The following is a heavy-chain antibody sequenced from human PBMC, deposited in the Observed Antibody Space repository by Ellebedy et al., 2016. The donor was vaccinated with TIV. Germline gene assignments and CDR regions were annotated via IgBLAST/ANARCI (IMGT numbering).Heavy chain of an antibody. D-gene: IGHD3-3*01. J-gene: IGHJ4*02. CDR1: GVSVNDYNHY. V-gene: IGHV4-39*01. CDR2: VYYTGST. CDR3: ARHKDYDFLAAFDS. Sequence: SETLSLTXSVSGVSVNDYNHYWAWIRQPPGKGLEWIGSVYYTGSTYYDPSLKSRLTISVDTSKNQLSLRLRSVTAADTAVYFCARHKDYDFLAAFDSWGPGIVIAVSS.